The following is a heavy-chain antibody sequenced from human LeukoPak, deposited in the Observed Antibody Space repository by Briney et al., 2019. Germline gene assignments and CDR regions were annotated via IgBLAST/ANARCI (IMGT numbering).Heavy chain of an antibody. D-gene: IGHD5-18*01. CDR2: IIPIFGTA. V-gene: IGHV1-69*05. CDR3: ARAWIQLWWFDP. CDR1: GGTFSSYA. J-gene: IGHJ5*02. Sequence: EAPVKVSCKASGGTFSSYAISWVRQAPGQGLEWMGGIIPIFGTANYAQKFQGRVTITTDESTSTAYMELSSLRSEDTAVYYCARAWIQLWWFDPWGQGTLVTVSS.